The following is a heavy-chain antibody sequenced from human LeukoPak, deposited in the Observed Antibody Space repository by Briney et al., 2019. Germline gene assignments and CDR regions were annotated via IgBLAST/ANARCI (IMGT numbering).Heavy chain of an antibody. CDR3: AKSLVLRKSRGY. D-gene: IGHD3-16*02. V-gene: IGHV3-33*06. CDR1: GFTFSSYG. Sequence: GGSLRLSCAASGFTFSSYGMHWVRQAPGKGLEWVAVIWYDGSNKYYADSVKGRFTISRDNSKNTLFLQMNSLRAEDTAVYYCAKSLVLRKSRGYWGQGTLVTVSS. J-gene: IGHJ4*02. CDR2: IWYDGSNK.